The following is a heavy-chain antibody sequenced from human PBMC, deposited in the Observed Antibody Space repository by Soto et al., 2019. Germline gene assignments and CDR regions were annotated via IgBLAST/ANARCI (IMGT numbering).Heavy chain of an antibody. Sequence: PSETLSLTCTVSGGSISSGGYYWSWIRQHPGKGLEWIGYIYYSGSTYYNPSLKSRVTISVDTSKNQFSLKLSSVTAADTAVYCCAGGPGYYDSSGYSSYFDYWGQGTLVTVSS. CDR3: AGGPGYYDSSGYSSYFDY. CDR2: IYYSGST. CDR1: GGSISSGGYY. V-gene: IGHV4-31*03. J-gene: IGHJ4*02. D-gene: IGHD3-22*01.